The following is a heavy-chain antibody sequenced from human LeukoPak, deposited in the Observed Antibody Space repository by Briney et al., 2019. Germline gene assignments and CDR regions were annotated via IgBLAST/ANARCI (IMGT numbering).Heavy chain of an antibody. CDR3: ARPTYYDFWSGSDY. D-gene: IGHD3-3*01. Sequence: ASVKVSCTASGYTFTSYAMHWVRQAPGQRLEWMGWINAGNGNTKYSQKFQGRVTITRDTSASTAYMELSSLRSEDTAVYYCARPTYYDFWSGSDYWGQGTLVTVSS. CDR2: INAGNGNT. CDR1: GYTFTSYA. J-gene: IGHJ4*02. V-gene: IGHV1-3*01.